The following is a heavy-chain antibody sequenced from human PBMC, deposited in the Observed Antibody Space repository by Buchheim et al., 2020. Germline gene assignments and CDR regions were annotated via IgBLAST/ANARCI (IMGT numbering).Heavy chain of an antibody. D-gene: IGHD6-19*01. J-gene: IGHJ4*02. CDR3: VRGSGWLHDY. V-gene: IGHV3-21*01. CDR1: GFTFSNYR. CDR2: ISSSSSYI. Sequence: EVQLVESGGGLVKPGGSLRLSCAASGFTFSNYRMNWVRQAPGRGLEWVSSISSSSSYIYYADSVKGRFTISRDDAKNSLYLQMHSLRAEDTAVYYCVRGSGWLHDYWGQGTL.